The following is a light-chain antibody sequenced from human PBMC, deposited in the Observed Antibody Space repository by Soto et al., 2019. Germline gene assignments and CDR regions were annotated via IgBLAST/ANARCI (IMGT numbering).Light chain of an antibody. CDR1: TSDVGGYNY. CDR3: NSYSSSSTVV. V-gene: IGLV2-14*01. CDR2: DVS. J-gene: IGLJ2*01. Sequence: QSGLTQPASVSGSPGQSITISCTGTTSDVGGYNYVSWYQQHPGKAPKLMIYDVSNRPSGVSNRFSGSKSGNTASLTISGLQAEDEADYYCNSYSSSSTVVFGGGTKLTVL.